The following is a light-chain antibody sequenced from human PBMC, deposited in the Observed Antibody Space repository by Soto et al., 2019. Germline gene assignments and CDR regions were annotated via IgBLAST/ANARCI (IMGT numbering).Light chain of an antibody. V-gene: IGKV3-20*01. J-gene: IGKJ1*01. CDR2: AAS. Sequence: SELMEFPGTRSSNPGERATLSCRAIQSLAGNSSLAWYQQRPGQAPRLLIYAASSRSTGIPDRFSGSGSGTDFTLTISRLEPEDFAVYYCQHYAGSSWTFGRGTKADI. CDR3: QHYAGSSWT. CDR1: QSLAGNSS.